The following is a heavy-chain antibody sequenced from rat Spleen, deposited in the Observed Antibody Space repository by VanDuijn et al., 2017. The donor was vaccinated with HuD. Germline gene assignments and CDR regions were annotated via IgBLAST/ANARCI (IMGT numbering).Heavy chain of an antibody. CDR1: GFTFNNYG. V-gene: IGHV5-29*01. D-gene: IGHD1-11*01. Sequence: EVQLVESGGDLVQPGRSLKLSCAASGFTFNNYGMAWVRQAPEKGLEWVASISSGGGGTYYADSVKGRFIISRDNAKSTLYLAMDSLRSEDTASYYCARQGYGGSHGFAYWGQGTLVTVSS. CDR2: ISSGGGGT. CDR3: ARQGYGGSHGFAY. J-gene: IGHJ3*01.